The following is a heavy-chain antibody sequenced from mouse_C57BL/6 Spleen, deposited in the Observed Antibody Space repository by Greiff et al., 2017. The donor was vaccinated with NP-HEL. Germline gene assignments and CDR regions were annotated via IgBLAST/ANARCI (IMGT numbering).Heavy chain of an antibody. Sequence: VQLKQSGPELVKPGASVKISCKASGYAFSSSWMNWVKQRPGKGLEWIGRIYPGDGDTNYNGKFKGKATLTADKSSSTAYMQLSSLTSEDSAVYFCARYDGNYVGYFDYWGQGTTLTVSS. CDR2: IYPGDGDT. CDR1: GYAFSSSW. J-gene: IGHJ2*01. D-gene: IGHD2-3*01. CDR3: ARYDGNYVGYFDY. V-gene: IGHV1-82*01.